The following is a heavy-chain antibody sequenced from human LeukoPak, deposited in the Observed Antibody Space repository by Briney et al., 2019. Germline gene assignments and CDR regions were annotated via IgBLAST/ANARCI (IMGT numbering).Heavy chain of an antibody. CDR1: GGTFISYA. Sequence: SVKVSRKASGGTFISYAISWVRQAPGQGLEWMGRIIPILGIANYAQKFQGRVTITADKSTSTAYMELSSLRSEDTAVYYCARGRYNYLPEGYWYFDLWGRGTLVTVSS. J-gene: IGHJ2*01. CDR2: IIPILGIA. CDR3: ARGRYNYLPEGYWYFDL. D-gene: IGHD1-20*01. V-gene: IGHV1-69*04.